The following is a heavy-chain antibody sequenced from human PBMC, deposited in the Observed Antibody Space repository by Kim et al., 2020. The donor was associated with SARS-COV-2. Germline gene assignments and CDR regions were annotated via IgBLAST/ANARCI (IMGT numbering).Heavy chain of an antibody. J-gene: IGHJ4*02. Sequence: ASVKVSCKASGYSFTTYYIHWVRQSPGQGLEWMGIINNSGGATTYAQKFQGRVTMTRDTSTTTVYMELRSLTSQDTAVYYCARAPPTTQTRTFDCWCQGALVTVSS. V-gene: IGHV1-46*01. D-gene: IGHD1-1*01. CDR3: ARAPPTTQTRTFDC. CDR2: INNSGGAT. CDR1: GYSFTTYY.